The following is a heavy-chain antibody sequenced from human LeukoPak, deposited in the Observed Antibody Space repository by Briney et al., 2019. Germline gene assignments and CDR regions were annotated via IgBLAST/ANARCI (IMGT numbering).Heavy chain of an antibody. CDR1: GYTFTGYY. J-gene: IGHJ4*02. Sequence: ASVKVSCKASGYTFTGYYMHWVRQAPGQGLEWMGWINPNSGGTNYAQKFQGRVTMTRDTSISTAYMELSSLRSEDTAVYYCATWGYDFWSGYYIPPYFDYWGQGTLVTVSS. CDR2: INPNSGGT. CDR3: ATWGYDFWSGYYIPPYFDY. V-gene: IGHV1-2*02. D-gene: IGHD3-3*01.